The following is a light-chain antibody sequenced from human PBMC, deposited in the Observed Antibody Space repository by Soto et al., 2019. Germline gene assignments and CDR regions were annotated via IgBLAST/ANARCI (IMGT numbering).Light chain of an antibody. CDR1: QDIGNE. CDR2: RAS. V-gene: IGKV1-17*01. Sequence: DIQMTQSPSSLSASVGDRVTITCRASQDIGNELGWFQQKPGRAPKRLIYRASNLESGVPSRFSGSRSATEFTLTISSLQPEDFATYYCLQHKRYPLAFGGGTKVEIK. J-gene: IGKJ4*01. CDR3: LQHKRYPLA.